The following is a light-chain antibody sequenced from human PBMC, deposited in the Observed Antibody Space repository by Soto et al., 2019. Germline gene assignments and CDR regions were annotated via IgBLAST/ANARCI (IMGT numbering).Light chain of an antibody. J-gene: IGLJ2*01. V-gene: IGLV2-14*01. CDR3: SSYTSSSWKV. CDR2: DVS. CDR1: SSDVGGYNY. Sequence: QSALTQPASVSGSPGQSITISCTGTSSDVGGYNYVSWYQQHPGKAPKLMSYDVSNRPSGVSNRFSGSKSGNTASLTISGLQAEDEADYYCSSYTSSSWKVFGGGTKLTVL.